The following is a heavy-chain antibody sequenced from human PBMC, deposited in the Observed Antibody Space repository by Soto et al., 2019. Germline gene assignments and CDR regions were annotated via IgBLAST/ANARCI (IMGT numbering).Heavy chain of an antibody. CDR3: ARAHGIADFDY. J-gene: IGHJ4*02. D-gene: IGHD6-13*01. V-gene: IGHV3-23*01. CDR1: GFSFSTYN. Sequence: GGSLRLSCAASGFSFSTYNMNWVRQAPGRGLEWVSGITGSGRDTYYADSVKGRFTISRDNSKNTLYLQMNSLRAEDMAVYYCARAHGIADFDYWGQGTLVTVSS. CDR2: ITGSGRDT.